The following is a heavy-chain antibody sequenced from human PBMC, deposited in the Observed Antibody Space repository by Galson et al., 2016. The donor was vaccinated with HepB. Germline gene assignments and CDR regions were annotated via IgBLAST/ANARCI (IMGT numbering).Heavy chain of an antibody. CDR2: IKEDGSET. CDR1: GFIFRSYS. V-gene: IGHV3-7*01. Sequence: SLRLSCAASGFIFRSYSMTWVRQAPGKGLEWVANIKEDGSETYYVDSVKGRFTISRDNAKNSLYLQVNSLTAEDTAVYYCARDLRLYFFVMGVWGQGTTVTVSS. D-gene: IGHD3-3*01. J-gene: IGHJ6*02. CDR3: ARDLRLYFFVMGV.